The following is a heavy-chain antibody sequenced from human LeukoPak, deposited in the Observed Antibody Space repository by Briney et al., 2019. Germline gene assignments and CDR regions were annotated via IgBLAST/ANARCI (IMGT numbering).Heavy chain of an antibody. CDR1: GGTFSSYA. D-gene: IGHD3-22*01. CDR2: IIPIFGTA. Sequence: ASVKVSCKASGGTFSSYAISWVRQAPGQGLKWMGRIIPIFGTANYAQKFQGRVTITADKSTSTAYMELSSLRSEDTAVYYCARDYYDSSGYYPTYYFDYWGQGTLVTVSS. J-gene: IGHJ4*02. V-gene: IGHV1-69*06. CDR3: ARDYYDSSGYYPTYYFDY.